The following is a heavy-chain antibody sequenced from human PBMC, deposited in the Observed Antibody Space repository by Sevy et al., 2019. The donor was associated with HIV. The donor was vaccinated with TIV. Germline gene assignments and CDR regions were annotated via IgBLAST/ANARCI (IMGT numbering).Heavy chain of an antibody. CDR3: ARAPPVRSGDDSLNWFDP. CDR1: YGPISAYY. Sequence: SETLSLTCSVSYGPISAYYWNWIRQSPGKGLEWIGSIHYTGSTDYNPSLKSRVTISLDTSKNQFSLQLKSVTAADTALYYCARAPPVRSGDDSLNWFDPWGQGTLVTVSS. CDR2: IHYTGST. D-gene: IGHD2-21*02. J-gene: IGHJ5*02. V-gene: IGHV4-59*12.